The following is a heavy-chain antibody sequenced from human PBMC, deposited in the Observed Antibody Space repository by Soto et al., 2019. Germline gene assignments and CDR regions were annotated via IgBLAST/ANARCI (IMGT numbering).Heavy chain of an antibody. CDR2: ISGSGGST. Sequence: GGSLRLSCAASGFTFSSYAMSWVRQAPGKGLEWVSAISGSGGSTYYADSVKGRFTISRDNSKNTLYLQMNSLRAEDTAVYYCARGGVRQRITNYFDYWGQGTLLTVSS. D-gene: IGHD3-3*01. CDR1: GFTFSSYA. J-gene: IGHJ4*02. CDR3: ARGGVRQRITNYFDY. V-gene: IGHV3-23*01.